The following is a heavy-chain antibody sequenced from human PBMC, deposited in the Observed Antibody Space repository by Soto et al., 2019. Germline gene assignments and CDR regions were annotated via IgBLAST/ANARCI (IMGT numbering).Heavy chain of an antibody. CDR2: ISWNSGSI. CDR3: AKDTGFYYDSSGYYDY. D-gene: IGHD3-22*01. J-gene: IGHJ4*02. V-gene: IGHV3-9*01. CDR1: GFTFDDYA. Sequence: GGSLRLSCAASGFTFDDYAMHWVRQAPGKGLEWVSGISWNSGSIGYADSVKGRFTISRDNAKNSLYLQMNSLRAEDTALYYCAKDTGFYYDSSGYYDYWGQGTLVTVSS.